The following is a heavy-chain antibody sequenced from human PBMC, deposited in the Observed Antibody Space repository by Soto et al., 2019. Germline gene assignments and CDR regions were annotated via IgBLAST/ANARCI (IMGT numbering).Heavy chain of an antibody. D-gene: IGHD6-19*01. CDR2: ITWNSGSI. Sequence: SLRLSCAASGFTFDDYAMHWVRQAPGKGLEWVSGITWNSGSIAYADSVKGRFTISRDNAKNSLYVQMNSLRVEDTALYYCAKEVISSAWSGDRKYYFDYWGQGTL. CDR3: AKEVISSAWSGDRKYYFDY. CDR1: GFTFDDYA. V-gene: IGHV3-9*01. J-gene: IGHJ4*02.